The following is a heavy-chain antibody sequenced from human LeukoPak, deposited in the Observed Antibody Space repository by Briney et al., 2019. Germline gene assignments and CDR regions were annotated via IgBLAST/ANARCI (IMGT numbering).Heavy chain of an antibody. J-gene: IGHJ4*02. D-gene: IGHD3-22*01. CDR1: AFIFSHYG. CDR3: ARVSYGSTGYFFDY. V-gene: IGHV3-7*01. Sequence: GGSLRLSCAASAFIFSHYGMHWVRQAPGKGLEWVANMKQDGSEKYYVDSVKGRFTISRDNAKNSLYLQMDTLRAEDTAVYYCARVSYGSTGYFFDYWGQGSLVTVSS. CDR2: MKQDGSEK.